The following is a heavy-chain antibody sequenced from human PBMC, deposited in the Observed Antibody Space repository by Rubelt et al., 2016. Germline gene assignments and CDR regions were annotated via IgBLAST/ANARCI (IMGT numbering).Heavy chain of an antibody. V-gene: IGHV3-74*01. CDR1: GFTLSPYW. J-gene: IGHJ4*02. Sequence: EVQLVESGGGLVQPGGSLRLSCAASGFTLSPYWMHWVRQVPGKGLVWVSRISSDGSITNYADSVKGRFTISRDNTKKTLYLEMNSLRDEDTAVYSCVRGGYDNGIFDLWGQGTLVTVSS. D-gene: IGHD5-18*01. CDR2: ISSDGSIT. CDR3: VRGGYDNGIFDL.